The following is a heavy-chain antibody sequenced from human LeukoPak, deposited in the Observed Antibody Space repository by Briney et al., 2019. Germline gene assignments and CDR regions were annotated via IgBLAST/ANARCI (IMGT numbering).Heavy chain of an antibody. D-gene: IGHD6-19*01. CDR3: ARVGPYSSGSPFQH. V-gene: IGHV4-39*07. J-gene: IGHJ1*01. CDR2: IYYSGST. Sequence: SETLSLTCTVSGGSISSSSYYWGWIRQPPGKGLEWIGSIYYSGSTYYNPSLKSRVTISVDTSKNQFSLKLSSVTAADTAVYYCARVGPYSSGSPFQHWGQGTLVTVSS. CDR1: GGSISSSSYY.